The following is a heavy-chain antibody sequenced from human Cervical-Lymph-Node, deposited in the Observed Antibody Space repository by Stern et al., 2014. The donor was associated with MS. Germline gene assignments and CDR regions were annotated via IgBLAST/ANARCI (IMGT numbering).Heavy chain of an antibody. V-gene: IGHV2-5*09. CDR2: IYWDDDR. CDR1: GFSLSTDGVG. D-gene: IGHD5-12*01. Sequence: QVTLKESGPALLKPTQTLTLTCTFSGFSLSTDGVGVGWIRQPPGKALEWLAIIYWDDDRRYSPALKTRLAISKDTSKDQVVLALANVDPADTATYYCARLGRVTVPGYGTFFDYWGQGSLVTVSS. CDR3: ARLGRVTVPGYGTFFDY. J-gene: IGHJ4*02.